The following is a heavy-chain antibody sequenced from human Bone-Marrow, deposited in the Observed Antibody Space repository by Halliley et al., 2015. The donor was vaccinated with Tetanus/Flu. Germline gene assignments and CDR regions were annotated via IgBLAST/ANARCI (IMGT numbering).Heavy chain of an antibody. CDR2: ISYEGSSE. V-gene: IGHV3-30*18. J-gene: IGHJ5*02. D-gene: IGHD4-4*01. CDR3: AKDLSYNNSEPNH. Sequence: ALISYEGSSEYHADSGKGRFTVSRDNSKTTLYLQMNSLRAEDTAVYFCAKDLSYNNSEPNHWGQGTLVTVSS.